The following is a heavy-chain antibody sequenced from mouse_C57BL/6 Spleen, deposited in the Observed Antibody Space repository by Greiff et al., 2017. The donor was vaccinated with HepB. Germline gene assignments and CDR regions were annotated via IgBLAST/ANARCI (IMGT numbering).Heavy chain of an antibody. Sequence: EVKLMESGGDLVKPGGSLKLSCAASGFTFSSYGMSWVRQTPDKRLEWVATISSGGSYTYYPDSVKGRFTISRDNAKNTLYLQMSSLKSEDTAMYYCARHTTVPVMDYWGQGTSVTVSS. V-gene: IGHV5-6*01. CDR2: ISSGGSYT. CDR3: ARHTTVPVMDY. J-gene: IGHJ4*01. CDR1: GFTFSSYG. D-gene: IGHD1-1*01.